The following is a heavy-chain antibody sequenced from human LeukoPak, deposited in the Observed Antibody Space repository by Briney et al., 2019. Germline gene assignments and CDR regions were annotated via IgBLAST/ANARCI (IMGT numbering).Heavy chain of an antibody. CDR1: GGSVSSGSYY. CDR2: IYTSGST. J-gene: IGHJ4*02. Sequence: SQTLSLTCTVSGGSVSSGSYYWSWIRQPAGKGLEYIGRIYTSGSTNYNPSLKSRVTISVDTSKNHFSLKLSSVTAADTAVYYCARDQTYSGSGIYTYFDYWGQGTLVTVSS. CDR3: ARDQTYSGSGIYTYFDY. D-gene: IGHD3-10*01. V-gene: IGHV4-61*02.